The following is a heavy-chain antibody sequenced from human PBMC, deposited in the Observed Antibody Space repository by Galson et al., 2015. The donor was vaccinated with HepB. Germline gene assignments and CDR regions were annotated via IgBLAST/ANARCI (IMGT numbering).Heavy chain of an antibody. Sequence: SLRLSCAASGFTFSNYWMHWVRQAPGKGLVWVSRIFGDGSSTNYAASVKGRFTVSRDNAKNTLYLQMNSLTVEDTAVYYCARGASTRADLWGQGTLVTVSS. CDR1: GFTFSNYW. J-gene: IGHJ5*02. CDR3: ARGASTRADL. CDR2: IFGDGSST. D-gene: IGHD5/OR15-5a*01. V-gene: IGHV3-74*01.